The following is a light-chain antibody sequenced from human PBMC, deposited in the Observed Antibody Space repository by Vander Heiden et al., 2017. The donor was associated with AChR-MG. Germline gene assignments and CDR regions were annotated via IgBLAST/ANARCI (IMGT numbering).Light chain of an antibody. CDR1: SSNIGRYI. V-gene: IGLV1-51*01. J-gene: IGLJ3*02. Sequence: QSVLTQPPSVSAAPGQRATISCSGSSSNIGRYIVSWYQHFPRTAPKLLIYDNNKRPSGIPDRFSGSKSGRSATLGITGLQTGDEADYYCGTWDSSLSAWVFGGGTKLTVL. CDR2: DNN. CDR3: GTWDSSLSAWV.